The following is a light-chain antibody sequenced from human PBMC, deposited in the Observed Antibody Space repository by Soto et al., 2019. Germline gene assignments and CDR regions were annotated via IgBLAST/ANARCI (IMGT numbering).Light chain of an antibody. Sequence: EIVLTQSPGTLSLSPGERATLSCRASQSISSSYLAWYQQKPGQAPRLLIYAASSRATGIPDRFSGSGSGTDFTLTISRLEPEDFAVYFCQQHGSSPLITFGQGTRLDIK. V-gene: IGKV3-20*01. CDR2: AAS. CDR1: QSISSSY. CDR3: QQHGSSPLIT. J-gene: IGKJ5*01.